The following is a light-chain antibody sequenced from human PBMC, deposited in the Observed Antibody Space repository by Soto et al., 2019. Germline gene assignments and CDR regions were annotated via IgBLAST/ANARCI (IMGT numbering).Light chain of an antibody. J-gene: IGLJ2*01. CDR3: SSYTSSRTLV. V-gene: IGLV2-14*01. CDR1: SSDVGGYNY. Sequence: SALTQPASVSGSPGQSITISCTGTSSDVGGYNYVSWYQQHPGKAPKLMIYEVSYRPSGVSNRFSGSNSGNTASLTISGLQGEDEADYHCSSYTSSRTLVFGGGTKLTVL. CDR2: EVS.